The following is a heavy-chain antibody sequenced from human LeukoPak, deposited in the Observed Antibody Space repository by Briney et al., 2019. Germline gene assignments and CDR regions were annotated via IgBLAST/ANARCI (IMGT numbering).Heavy chain of an antibody. CDR1: GLTVSSNY. D-gene: IGHD6-13*01. Sequence: GGSLRLSCAASGLTVSSNYMSWVRQAPGKGLEWVSVIYSGGGAFYADSVKGRFTISRDNSKNTLYLQMNSLRAEDTAVYYCVRGVSSWYKDPFDYWGPGTLFTVSS. CDR2: IYSGGGA. CDR3: VRGVSSWYKDPFDY. V-gene: IGHV3-66*01. J-gene: IGHJ4*02.